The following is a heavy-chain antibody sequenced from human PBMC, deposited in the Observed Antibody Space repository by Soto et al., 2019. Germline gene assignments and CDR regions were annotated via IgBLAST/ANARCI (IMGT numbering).Heavy chain of an antibody. CDR1: GRSVRSGGYY. Sequence: SETLSLTCTVSGRSVRSGGYYWTWIRQHPGKGLEWIGYIYHIGSPSYNPSLKSRLSMSLDTSKNQFSLNLTSVTAADTAIYYCVRDRALDSSGHWFDSWGQGTLVTVSS. CDR3: VRDRALDSSGHWFDS. J-gene: IGHJ5*01. CDR2: IYHIGSP. D-gene: IGHD6-19*01. V-gene: IGHV4-31*03.